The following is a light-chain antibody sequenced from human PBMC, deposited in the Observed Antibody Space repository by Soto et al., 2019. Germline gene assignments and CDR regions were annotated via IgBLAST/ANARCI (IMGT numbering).Light chain of an antibody. J-gene: IGLJ2*01. CDR3: SSSTTSFTLV. CDR2: EVS. Sequence: QSALTQPASVSGSPGQSITISCTGTSSDVGGYNHVSWYQQHPGKAPKLMIFEVSNRPSGVSNRFSGSKSGNTASLTISGLQAEDEADYYCSSSTTSFTLVFGGGTKLTVL. V-gene: IGLV2-14*01. CDR1: SSDVGGYNH.